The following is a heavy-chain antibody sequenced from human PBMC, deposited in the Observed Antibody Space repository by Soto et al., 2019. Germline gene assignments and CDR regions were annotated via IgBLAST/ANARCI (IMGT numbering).Heavy chain of an antibody. D-gene: IGHD3-3*01. V-gene: IGHV4-31*03. CDR2: IYYSGST. CDR3: ARVETIFGIITVVDY. J-gene: IGHJ4*02. Sequence: QVQLQESGPGLVKPSQTLSLTCSVSGGSINSAGYYWSWLRQHPGQGLEWIGNIYYSGSTNYNPSLKRRVTISIDTSKNHFYLNRSSVTAADTAVYYCARVETIFGIITVVDYWGQGTLVTVSS. CDR1: GGSINSAGYY.